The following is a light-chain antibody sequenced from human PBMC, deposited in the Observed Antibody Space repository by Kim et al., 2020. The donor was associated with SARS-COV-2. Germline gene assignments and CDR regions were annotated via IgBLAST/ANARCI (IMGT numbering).Light chain of an antibody. CDR3: QQCKGAPWT. Sequence: ASVGDIVTIPCRASQGISNYLAWYQQKPGKVPKLLIYAASALRSGVPSRFSGSGSGTDFTLTITSLQPEDVAVYYCQQCKGAPWTFGHGTKVEIK. V-gene: IGKV1-27*01. CDR2: AAS. CDR1: QGISNY. J-gene: IGKJ1*01.